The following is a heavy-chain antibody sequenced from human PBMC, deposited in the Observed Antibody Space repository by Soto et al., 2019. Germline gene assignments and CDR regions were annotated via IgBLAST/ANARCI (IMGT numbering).Heavy chain of an antibody. V-gene: IGHV5-51*01. CDR3: ARLGTTEYRSSTSCSTEGNWFDP. CDR2: IYPGDSDT. Sequence: GESVTISCKVSGDSFTSYWIVWVLQMPGKGLECMGTIYPGDSDTRYSPSFQGQVTISADKSISTAYLQWSSLKASDTAMYYCARLGTTEYRSSTSCSTEGNWFDPWGQGTMVTGSS. J-gene: IGHJ5*02. D-gene: IGHD2-2*01. CDR1: GDSFTSYW.